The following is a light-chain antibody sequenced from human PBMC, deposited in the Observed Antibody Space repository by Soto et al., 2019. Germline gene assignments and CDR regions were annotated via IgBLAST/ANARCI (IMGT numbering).Light chain of an antibody. CDR3: QQSYSTPRRFT. Sequence: DIQMTQSPSSLSASVGDRVTITCRASQSISSYLNWYQQKPGKAPKLLIYAASSLQSGVPSRFSGSGAGTDFTLNISSLQPEDFATYYCQQSYSTPRRFTGGPGTKVDIK. V-gene: IGKV1-39*01. J-gene: IGKJ3*01. CDR1: QSISSY. CDR2: AAS.